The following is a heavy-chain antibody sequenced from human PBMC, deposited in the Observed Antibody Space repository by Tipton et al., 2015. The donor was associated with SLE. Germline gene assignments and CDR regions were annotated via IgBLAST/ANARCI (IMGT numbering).Heavy chain of an antibody. CDR1: GSTFSSYS. J-gene: IGHJ3*02. D-gene: IGHD3-10*01. Sequence: SLRLSCAASGSTFSSYSMNWVRQAPGKGLEWVSYISSSSSTIYYADSVKGRFTISRDNAKNSLYLQMNSLRAEDTAVYYCARDELLWFRELLPGAFDIWGQGTMVTVSS. CDR3: ARDELLWFRELLPGAFDI. CDR2: ISSSSSTI. V-gene: IGHV3-48*01.